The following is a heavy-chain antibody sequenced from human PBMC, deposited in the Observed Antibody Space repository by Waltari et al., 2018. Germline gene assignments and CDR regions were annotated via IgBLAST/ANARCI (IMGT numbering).Heavy chain of an antibody. V-gene: IGHV3-30*02. D-gene: IGHD4-17*01. Sequence: QMQLVEFGGGVVQPGGSLRLSCAASGFSFNNFGMHWVRQAPGKGVEWVVFIRYDGINKYYADSLEGRFTVSRDNSKNILYLQLNSLRPDDTALYFCAKDGDYSVPGYDAFDVWGQGTVVTVSA. J-gene: IGHJ3*01. CDR1: GFSFNNFG. CDR2: IRYDGINK. CDR3: AKDGDYSVPGYDAFDV.